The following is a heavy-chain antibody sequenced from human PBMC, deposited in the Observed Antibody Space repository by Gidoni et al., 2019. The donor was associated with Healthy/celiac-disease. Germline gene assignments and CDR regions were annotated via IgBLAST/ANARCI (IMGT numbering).Heavy chain of an antibody. CDR1: GYSFTSYW. V-gene: IGHV5-51*01. J-gene: IGHJ3*02. CDR3: ARQLTGTTEGDAFDI. CDR2: IYPRHTDT. D-gene: IGHD1-20*01. Sequence: EVQLVQSGAEVKKPGEYLKISCKGSGYSFTSYWIGWVRQMPGKGLEWIGIIYPRHTDTRYSPSFQGHGTISADKSISTAYLQWSSLKASDTAMYYCARQLTGTTEGDAFDIWGQGTMVTVSS.